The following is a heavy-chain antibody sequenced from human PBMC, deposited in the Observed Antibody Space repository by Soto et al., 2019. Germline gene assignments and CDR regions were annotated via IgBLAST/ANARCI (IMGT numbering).Heavy chain of an antibody. CDR3: ARRGTTVTDY. D-gene: IGHD4-17*01. CDR2: INHSGST. CDR1: GGSFSGYY. V-gene: IGHV4-34*01. J-gene: IGHJ4*02. Sequence: PSETLSLTCAVYGGSFSGYYWSWIRQPPGKGLEWIGEINHSGSTNYNPSLKSRVTISVDTSKNQFSLKLSSVTAADTAVYYCARRGTTVTDYWGQGTLVPVSS.